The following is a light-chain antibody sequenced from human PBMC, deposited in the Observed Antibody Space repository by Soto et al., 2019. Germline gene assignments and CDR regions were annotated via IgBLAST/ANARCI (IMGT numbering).Light chain of an antibody. CDR2: AAS. CDR1: QSILKY. Sequence: DIQMTQSPSSVSASVGDRVTITCRASQSILKYLNWYQQKPGKAPNLLISAASNLQSGVPSRFSGSGSGTNFTLTISDLQPEDFTTYYCQKSDSTPWTFGQGTKVDIK. CDR3: QKSDSTPWT. J-gene: IGKJ1*01. V-gene: IGKV1-39*01.